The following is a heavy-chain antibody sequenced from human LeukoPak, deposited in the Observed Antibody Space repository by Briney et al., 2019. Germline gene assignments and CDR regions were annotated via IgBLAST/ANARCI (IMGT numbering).Heavy chain of an antibody. J-gene: IGHJ5*02. CDR3: ARGGRGTSAARRLKLGNWFDP. CDR2: INHSGST. Sequence: SETLSLTCAVYGGSFSDYYWTWIRQPPGKGLEWIGEINHSGSTNYSPSLKSRVSISVDTSKNQFSLNLSSVTAADTAVYYCARGGRGTSAARRLKLGNWFDPWGQGTLVTVSS. CDR1: GGSFSDYY. D-gene: IGHD2-2*01. V-gene: IGHV4-34*01.